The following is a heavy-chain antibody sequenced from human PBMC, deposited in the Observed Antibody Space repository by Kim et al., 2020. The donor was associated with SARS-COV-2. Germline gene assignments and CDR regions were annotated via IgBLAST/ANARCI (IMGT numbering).Heavy chain of an antibody. J-gene: IGHJ6*02. CDR1: GFTFGDYA. D-gene: IGHD2-15*01. V-gene: IGHV3-9*01. CDR3: AKDIRSAADIVVVVAGYYGMDV. CDR2: ISWNSGSI. Sequence: GGSLRLSCAASGFTFGDYAMHWVRQAPGKGLEWVSGISWNSGSIGYADSVKGRFTISRDNAKNSLYLQMNSLRAEDTALYYCAKDIRSAADIVVVVAGYYGMDVLGQGTTVTVSS.